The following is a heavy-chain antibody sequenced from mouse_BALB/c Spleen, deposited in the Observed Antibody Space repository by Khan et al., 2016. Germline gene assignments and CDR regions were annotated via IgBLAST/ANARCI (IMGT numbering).Heavy chain of an antibody. CDR3: ARSNSNDAWFAY. D-gene: IGHD2-12*01. CDR1: GDSITSGY. V-gene: IGHV3-8*02. Sequence: EVQLQESGPSLVKPSQTLSLTCSVTGDSITSGYWNWIRKFPGNKLEYMGYISYSGNTYYNPFLKSRIPITRDTSKNQHYLQLISVTTEDTATYYCARSNSNDAWFAYWGQGTLVTVSA. J-gene: IGHJ3*01. CDR2: ISYSGNT.